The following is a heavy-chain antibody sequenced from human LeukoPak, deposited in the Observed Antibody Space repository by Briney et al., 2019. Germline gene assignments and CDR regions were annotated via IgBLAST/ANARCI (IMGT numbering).Heavy chain of an antibody. CDR2: ISAYNGNT. V-gene: IGHV1-18*04. CDR3: ARDQATVTTEFDP. Sequence: ASVKVSCKASGYTFTSYYMHWVRQAPGQGLEWMGWISAYNGNTNYAQKLQGRVTMTTDTSTSTAYMELRSLRSDDTAVYYCARDQATVTTEFDPWGQGTLVTVSS. CDR1: GYTFTSYY. D-gene: IGHD4-17*01. J-gene: IGHJ5*02.